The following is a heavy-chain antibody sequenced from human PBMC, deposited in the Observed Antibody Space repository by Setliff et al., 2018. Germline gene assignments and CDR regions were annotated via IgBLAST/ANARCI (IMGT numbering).Heavy chain of an antibody. CDR1: GYTFTSYD. D-gene: IGHD2-21*02. J-gene: IGHJ6*02. V-gene: IGHV1-8*02. CDR2: MNPNSGNT. CDR3: ARGGIVVVTAILYGMDV. Sequence: GASVKVSCKASGYTFTSYDINWVRQATGQGLEWMGRMNPNSGNTGYAQKFQGRVTMTRNTSISTAYMELSSLRSEDTAVYYCARGGIVVVTAILYGMDVWGQGTTVTVSS.